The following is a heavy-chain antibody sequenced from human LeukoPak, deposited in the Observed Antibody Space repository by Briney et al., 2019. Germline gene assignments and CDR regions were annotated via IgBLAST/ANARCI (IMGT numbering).Heavy chain of an antibody. V-gene: IGHV3-43*02. CDR1: GFTFDDYA. CDR3: AKVTLGGYYDSSGLDY. D-gene: IGHD3-22*01. J-gene: IGHJ4*02. CDR2: ISGDGGST. Sequence: GGCLRLSCAAYGFTFDDYAMRWVRQAPGKGLEWVSLISGDGGSTYYADSVKGRFTLSRDNSKNSLYLQMNSLRTEDTALYYCAKVTLGGYYDSSGLDYWGQGTLVTVSS.